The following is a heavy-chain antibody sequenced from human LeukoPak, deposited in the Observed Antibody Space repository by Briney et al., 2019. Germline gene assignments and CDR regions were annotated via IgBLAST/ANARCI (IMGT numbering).Heavy chain of an antibody. Sequence: SVKASFKASGGTFSSYAISWVRQAPGQGLEWMGGIIPIFGTANYAQKFQGRVTITADESTSTAYMELSRLRSDDTAVYYCALAGGGCCSSTSCYKVDYYYYYMDVWGKGTTVTVSS. CDR1: GGTFSSYA. CDR3: ALAGGGCCSSTSCYKVDYYYYYMDV. V-gene: IGHV1-69*13. J-gene: IGHJ6*03. CDR2: IIPIFGTA. D-gene: IGHD2-2*02.